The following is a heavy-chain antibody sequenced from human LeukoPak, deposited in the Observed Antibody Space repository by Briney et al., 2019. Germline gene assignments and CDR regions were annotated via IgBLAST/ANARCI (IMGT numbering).Heavy chain of an antibody. CDR1: GDSITSGGYC. CDR2: SYYSGST. J-gene: IGHJ4*02. D-gene: IGHD5-18*01. V-gene: IGHV4-31*03. Sequence: SETLSLTCTVSGDSITSGGYCWTWIRQQPGKGLEWFGYSYYSGSTFYNPSLKSRVTISFDTSKYQFSLKLSSVTAADTAVYYCARRGFNYGYFDYWGQGALVSVSS. CDR3: ARRGFNYGYFDY.